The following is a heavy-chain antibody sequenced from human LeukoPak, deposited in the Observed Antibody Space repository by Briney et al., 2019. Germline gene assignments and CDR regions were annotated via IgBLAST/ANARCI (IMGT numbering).Heavy chain of an antibody. V-gene: IGHV3-13*01. D-gene: IGHD6-6*01. CDR2: IGIAGNT. CDR1: GFTFSNYE. CDR3: AREGSLSSSDAFDI. J-gene: IGHJ3*02. Sequence: GGSLRLSCAASGFTFSNYEMHWVRLVLGKGLEWVSAIGIAGNTFFAGSVKGRFTISRENAKNSFHLQMNSLGAGDTAVYYCAREGSLSSSDAFDIWGQGTMVTVSS.